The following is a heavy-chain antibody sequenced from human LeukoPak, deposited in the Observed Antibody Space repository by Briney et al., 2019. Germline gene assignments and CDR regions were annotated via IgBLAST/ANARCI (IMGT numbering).Heavy chain of an antibody. CDR1: GFTFSSYA. CDR3: APDSDSSGYLP. J-gene: IGHJ5*02. V-gene: IGHV3-23*01. D-gene: IGHD3-22*01. Sequence: PGGSLRLSCAASGFTFSSYAMSWVRPAPGKGLEWVSAINGSGGSTYYADSVKGRFTISRDNSKNTLYLQMNSLRAEDTAVYYCAPDSDSSGYLPWGQGTLVTVSS. CDR2: INGSGGST.